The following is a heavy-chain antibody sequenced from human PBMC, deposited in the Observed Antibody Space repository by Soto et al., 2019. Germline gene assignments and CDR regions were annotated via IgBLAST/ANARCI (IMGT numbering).Heavy chain of an antibody. V-gene: IGHV4-30-2*01. CDR2: IYHSGST. D-gene: IGHD6-13*01. J-gene: IGHJ5*02. CDR3: ARAIAAAGSWFDP. Sequence: SETLSLTCAVSGGSISSGGYSWSWIRQPPGKGLEWIGYIYHSGSTYYNPSLKSRVTISVDRSENQFSLKLSSVTAADTAVYYCARAIAAAGSWFDPWGQGTLVTVSS. CDR1: GGSISSGGYS.